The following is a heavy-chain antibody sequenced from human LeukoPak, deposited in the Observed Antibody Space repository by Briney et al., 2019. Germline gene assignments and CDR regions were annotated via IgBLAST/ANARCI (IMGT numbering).Heavy chain of an antibody. CDR3: ARDLAYSRLDY. D-gene: IGHD5-18*01. V-gene: IGHV3-7*01. CDR1: GLTFRSSW. Sequence: GGSLRLSCAVSGLTFRSSWMDWVRQAPGKGLEWVASINPEGSEKYSADSVKGRFTISRDNAKNSLYLQMDSLRVEDTAFYYCARDLAYSRLDYWGQGMLVTVSS. J-gene: IGHJ4*02. CDR2: INPEGSEK.